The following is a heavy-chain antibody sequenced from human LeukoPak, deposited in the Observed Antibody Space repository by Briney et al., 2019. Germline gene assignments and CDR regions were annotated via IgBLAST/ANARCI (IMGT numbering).Heavy chain of an antibody. Sequence: PGGSLRLSCAASGFTFSSYGTHWVRQAPGKGLEWVAVISYDGSNKYYADSVRGRFTISRDNSKNTLYLQMNSLRAEDTAVYYCAGGSGYPVYWGQGTLVTVSS. CDR3: AGGSGYPVY. J-gene: IGHJ4*02. CDR2: ISYDGSNK. D-gene: IGHD3-3*01. CDR1: GFTFSSYG. V-gene: IGHV3-30*03.